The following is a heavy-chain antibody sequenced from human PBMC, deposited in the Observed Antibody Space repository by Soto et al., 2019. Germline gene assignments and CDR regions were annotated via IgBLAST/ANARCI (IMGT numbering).Heavy chain of an antibody. V-gene: IGHV3-15*07. CDR3: TSGLPAYYDFWSGYYYGMEV. CDR1: GFTFSNAW. Sequence: GGSLRLSCAASGFTFSNAWMNWVRQAPGKGLEWVGRIKSKTDGGTTDYAAPVKGRFTISRDDSKNTLYLQMNSLKTEDTAVYYCTSGLPAYYDFWSGYYYGMEVWGQGTTVTVSS. D-gene: IGHD3-3*01. J-gene: IGHJ6*02. CDR2: IKSKTDGGTT.